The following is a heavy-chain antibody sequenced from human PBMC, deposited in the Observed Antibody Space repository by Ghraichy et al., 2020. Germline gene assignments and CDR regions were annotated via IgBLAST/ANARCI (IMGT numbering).Heavy chain of an antibody. Sequence: ASVKVSCKASGYTFTSYGISWVRQAPGQGLEWMGWISAYNGNTNYAQKLQGRVTMTTDTSTSTAYMELRSLRSDDTAVYYCAREETVADNYYYYYMDVWGKGTTVTVSS. CDR1: GYTFTSYG. D-gene: IGHD6-19*01. V-gene: IGHV1-18*04. CDR3: AREETVADNYYYYYMDV. CDR2: ISAYNGNT. J-gene: IGHJ6*03.